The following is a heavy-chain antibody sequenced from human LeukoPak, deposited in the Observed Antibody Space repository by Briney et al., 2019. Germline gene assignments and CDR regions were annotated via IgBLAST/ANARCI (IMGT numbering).Heavy chain of an antibody. V-gene: IGHV3-33*06. J-gene: IGHJ4*02. CDR3: AKDRVFGVVTAIDY. CDR2: IWYDGSNE. Sequence: ERSLRLSCAASGFTFSSYGMHWVRQTPGKGLEWVAVIWYDGSNEYYEDSVKGRFSISRDNSKNTLYLQMNSLRVEDTAVYYCAKDRVFGVVTAIDYWGQGTLVTVSS. CDR1: GFTFSSYG. D-gene: IGHD3-3*01.